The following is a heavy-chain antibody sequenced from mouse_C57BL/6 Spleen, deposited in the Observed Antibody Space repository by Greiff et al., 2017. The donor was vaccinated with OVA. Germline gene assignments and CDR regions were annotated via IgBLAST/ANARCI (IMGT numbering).Heavy chain of an antibody. D-gene: IGHD3-1*01. V-gene: IGHV1-76*01. CDR3: ARSGYQYYAMDY. J-gene: IGHJ4*01. Sequence: QVQLQQSGAELVRPGASVKLSCKASGYTFTDYYINWVKQRPGQGLEWIARIYPGSGNTYYNEKFKGKATLTAEKSSSTAYMQLSSLTSEDSAVYFCARSGYQYYAMDYWGQGTSVTVSS. CDR2: IYPGSGNT. CDR1: GYTFTDYY.